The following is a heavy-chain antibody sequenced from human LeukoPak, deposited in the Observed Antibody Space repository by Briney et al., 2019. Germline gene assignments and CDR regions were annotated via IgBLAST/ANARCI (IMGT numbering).Heavy chain of an antibody. CDR2: IYYSGST. CDR3: ARGGEGYCSSTSCYAFDY. Sequence: PSQTLSLTCTVSGGSISSGGYYWSWIRQHPGKGLEWIGYIYYSGSTYYNPSLKSRVTISVDTSKNQFSLKLSSVTAADTAVYYRARGGEGYCSSTSCYAFDYWGQGTLVTVSS. D-gene: IGHD2-2*01. CDR1: GGSISSGGYY. J-gene: IGHJ4*02. V-gene: IGHV4-31*03.